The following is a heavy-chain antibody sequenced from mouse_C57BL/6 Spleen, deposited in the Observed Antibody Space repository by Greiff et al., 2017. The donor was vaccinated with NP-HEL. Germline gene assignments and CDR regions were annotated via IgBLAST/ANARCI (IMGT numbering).Heavy chain of an antibody. Sequence: EVQLQESGPELVKPGASVKIPCKASGYTFTDYNMDWVKQSHGKSLEWIGDINPNNGGTNYNQKFKGKATLTVDKSSSTAYMELRSLTSEDTAVYYCARRDGYFWFAYWGQGTLVTVSA. CDR1: GYTFTDYN. CDR2: INPNNGGT. D-gene: IGHD2-3*01. V-gene: IGHV1-18*01. J-gene: IGHJ3*01. CDR3: ARRDGYFWFAY.